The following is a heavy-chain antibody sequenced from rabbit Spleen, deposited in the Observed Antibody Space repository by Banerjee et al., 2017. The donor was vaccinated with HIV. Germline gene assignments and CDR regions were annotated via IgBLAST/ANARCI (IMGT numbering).Heavy chain of an antibody. CDR2: IYTTSGTT. CDR3: ARDAAGREDFNL. D-gene: IGHD4-2*01. Sequence: QEQLVESGGDLVKPGASLTLTCTASGFSFSSSAWIYWVRQAPGKGLEWIACIYTTSGTTYYATWAKGRFTISKTSSTTVTLQMTSLTAADTATYFCARDAAGREDFNLWGQGTLVTVS. V-gene: IGHV1S45*01. CDR1: GFSFSSSAW. J-gene: IGHJ4*01.